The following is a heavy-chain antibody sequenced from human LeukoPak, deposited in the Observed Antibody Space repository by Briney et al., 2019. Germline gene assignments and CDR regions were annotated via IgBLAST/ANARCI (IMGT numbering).Heavy chain of an antibody. Sequence: PSETLSLTCAVYGGSFSGYYWNWIRQPPGKGLEWIGEINHSGSTNYNPSLKSRVTISVDTSKNQFSLKLNSVTAADTAVYYCARGSDITMVRGVIRRWFDPRGQGTLVTVSS. CDR3: ARGSDITMVRGVIRRWFDP. D-gene: IGHD3-10*01. J-gene: IGHJ5*02. CDR2: INHSGST. V-gene: IGHV4-34*01. CDR1: GGSFSGYY.